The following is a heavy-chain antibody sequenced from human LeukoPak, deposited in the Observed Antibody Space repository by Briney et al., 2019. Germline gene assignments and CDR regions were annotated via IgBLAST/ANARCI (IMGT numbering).Heavy chain of an antibody. CDR1: GFTFSSYG. CDR2: IWYDGSNK. CDR3: ARDRTATREGFDY. Sequence: GRSLRLSCVASGFTFSSYGMHGVRQAPGKGVEGVAVIWYDGSNKYYADSVKGRFTISRDNSKNTLNRQMNSLRAEDTAVYYCARDRTATREGFDYWGQGTLVTVSS. V-gene: IGHV3-33*01. D-gene: IGHD2-15*01. J-gene: IGHJ4*02.